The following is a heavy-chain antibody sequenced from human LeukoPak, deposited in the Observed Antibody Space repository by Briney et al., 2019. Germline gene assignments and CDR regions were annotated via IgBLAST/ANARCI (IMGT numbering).Heavy chain of an antibody. CDR1: GFTFSSYW. Sequence: GGSLRLSCAASGFTFSSYWMHWVRQAPGKGLVWVSCIKSDGSSTTYADSVKGRFAISRDNAKNTLHLQMNSLRAEDTAVYYCARDSSSWYYDYWGQGTLVTVSS. CDR2: IKSDGSST. CDR3: ARDSSSWYYDY. V-gene: IGHV3-74*03. J-gene: IGHJ4*02. D-gene: IGHD6-13*01.